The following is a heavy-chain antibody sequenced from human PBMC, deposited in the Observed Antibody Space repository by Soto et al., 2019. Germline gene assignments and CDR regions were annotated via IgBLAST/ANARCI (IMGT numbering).Heavy chain of an antibody. CDR3: AKEYSSFVFEF. D-gene: IGHD6-6*01. CDR2: ISYDGSNT. J-gene: IGHJ4*02. V-gene: IGHV3-30*18. Sequence: GGSLRLSCAASEFTFSNYAMHWVRQAPGKGLQWLAVISYDGSNTYYADSVKGRFTISRDNSKNTLYLQMNSLRAEDTAVYYCAKEYSSFVFEFWGQGSLDTIAS. CDR1: EFTFSNYA.